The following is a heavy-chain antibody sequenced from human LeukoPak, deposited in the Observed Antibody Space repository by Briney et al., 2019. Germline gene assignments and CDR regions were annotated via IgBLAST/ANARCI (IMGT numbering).Heavy chain of an antibody. V-gene: IGHV1-3*01. CDR1: GYTFTSYA. CDR3: ARDWHVVAAAPDY. CDR2: INAGNGNT. Sequence: ASVKVSCKASGYTFTSYAMHWVRQAPGQRLEWMGWINAGNGNTKYSQKFQGRVTITRDTSASTAYMELSSLRSEDTAVYYCARDWHVVAAAPDYWGQGTLVTVSS. J-gene: IGHJ4*02. D-gene: IGHD2-15*01.